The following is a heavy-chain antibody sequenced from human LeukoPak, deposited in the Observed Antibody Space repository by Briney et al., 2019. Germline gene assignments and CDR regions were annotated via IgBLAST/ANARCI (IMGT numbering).Heavy chain of an antibody. J-gene: IGHJ4*02. CDR1: GFTFSSYA. D-gene: IGHD3-22*01. CDR2: ISGSGGST. V-gene: IGHV3-23*01. Sequence: GGSLRLSCAASGFTFSSYAMSWVRQAPGKGLEWVSAISGSGGSTYYAESVKGRFTISRDNSKNTLYLQMNSLRAEDTAVYYCAKEYDSSGYYYSFDYWGQGTLVTVSS. CDR3: AKEYDSSGYYYSFDY.